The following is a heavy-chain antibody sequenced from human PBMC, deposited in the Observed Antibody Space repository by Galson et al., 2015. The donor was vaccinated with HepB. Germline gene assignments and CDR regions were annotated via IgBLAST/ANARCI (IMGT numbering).Heavy chain of an antibody. Sequence: SLRLSCAASGFTFSSYAMSWVRQAPGKGLEWVSAISGSGGSTYYADSVKGRFTISRDNSKNTLYLQMNSLRAEDTAVYYCAKSVGYCSGGSCSLSFDYWGQGTLVTVSS. CDR3: AKSVGYCSGGSCSLSFDY. CDR1: GFTFSSYA. D-gene: IGHD2-15*01. J-gene: IGHJ4*02. V-gene: IGHV3-23*01. CDR2: ISGSGGST.